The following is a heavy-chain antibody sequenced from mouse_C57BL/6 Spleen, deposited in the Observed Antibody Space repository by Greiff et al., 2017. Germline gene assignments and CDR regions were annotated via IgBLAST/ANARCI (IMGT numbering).Heavy chain of an antibody. CDR2: IDPENGDT. CDR3: TRSTMITRGFAD. D-gene: IGHD2-4*01. CDR1: GFNIKDDY. V-gene: IGHV14-4*01. Sequence: VQLQQSGAELVRPGASVKLSCTASGFNIKDDYMHWVKQRPEQGLEWIGWIDPENGDTEYASKFQGQATITAETSSNTAYMQLSSLTSEDTAVYYCTRSTMITRGFADWGQGTLVTVSA. J-gene: IGHJ3*01.